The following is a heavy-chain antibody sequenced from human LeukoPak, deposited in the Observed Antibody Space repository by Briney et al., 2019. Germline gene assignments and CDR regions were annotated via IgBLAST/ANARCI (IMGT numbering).Heavy chain of an antibody. J-gene: IGHJ4*02. Sequence: KASETLSLTCTVSGGSISSYYWSWIRQPPGKGLEWIGYIYYSGSTNYNPSLKSRVTISVDTSKNQFSLKLSSVTAADTAVYYCARAGHNDSYYFDYWGQGTLVTVSS. V-gene: IGHV4-59*01. CDR2: IYYSGST. CDR1: GGSISSYY. CDR3: ARAGHNDSYYFDY. D-gene: IGHD3-22*01.